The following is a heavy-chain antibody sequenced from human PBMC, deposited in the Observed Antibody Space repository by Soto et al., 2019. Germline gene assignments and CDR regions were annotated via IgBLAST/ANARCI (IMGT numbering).Heavy chain of an antibody. J-gene: IGHJ4*02. CDR2: IYNDGNNK. CDR1: GFSYSSYG. D-gene: IGHD6-13*01. V-gene: IGHV3-33*01. CDR3: ARDANLGFSSSWFLDY. Sequence: PGGSLRVSCAASGFSYSSYGMHWVRQAPGEGLEWVAIIYNDGNNKYYADSVKGRFTISRDNSRNTLFLQMNSLRADDTAVYYCARDANLGFSSSWFLDYWGQGA.